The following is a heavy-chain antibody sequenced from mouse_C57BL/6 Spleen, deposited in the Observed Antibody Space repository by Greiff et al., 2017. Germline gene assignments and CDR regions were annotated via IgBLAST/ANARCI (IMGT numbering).Heavy chain of an antibody. V-gene: IGHV1-26*01. J-gene: IGHJ2*01. CDR2: INPNNGGP. Sequence: EVQLQQSGPELVKPGASVKISRKASGYKFTDYYMNWVKQSHGKSLEWIGNINPNNGGPSYNQKFKGKATLTVDKSSRTAYMELRSLTSEDSAVYYSAGYFKYYCDYWGQGTTRTVSS. CDR3: AGYFKYYCDY. D-gene: IGHD2-3*01. CDR1: GYKFTDYY.